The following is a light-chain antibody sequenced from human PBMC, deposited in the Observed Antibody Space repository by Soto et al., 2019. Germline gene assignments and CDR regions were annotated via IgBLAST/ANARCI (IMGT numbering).Light chain of an antibody. J-gene: IGKJ5*01. CDR3: QKYNNGPAIT. V-gene: IGKV3D-15*01. CDR2: GAS. CDR1: QSVSNN. Sequence: EIVMTQSPATLSVSPGERATLSCRAGQSVSNNLAWYQQKPGQAPRLLIYGASTRATGIPARFSGSGSGTEFTLTISSLQSEDFAVYYCQKYNNGPAITFGQGTRLEIK.